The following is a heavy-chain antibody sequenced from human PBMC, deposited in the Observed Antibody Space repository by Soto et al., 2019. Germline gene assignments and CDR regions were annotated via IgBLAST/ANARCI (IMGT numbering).Heavy chain of an antibody. CDR1: GGTFSSYA. CDR2: IIPIFGTA. D-gene: IGHD3-22*01. CDR3: ARGVPYYYDSSGYLDY. Sequence: QVQLVQSGAEVKKPGSSVKVSCKASGGTFSSYAISWVRQAPGQGLEWMGGIIPIFGTANYAQKFQGRVTITADESTSTADMELSSLRSEDTAVYYCARGVPYYYDSSGYLDYWGQGTLVTVSS. V-gene: IGHV1-69*01. J-gene: IGHJ4*02.